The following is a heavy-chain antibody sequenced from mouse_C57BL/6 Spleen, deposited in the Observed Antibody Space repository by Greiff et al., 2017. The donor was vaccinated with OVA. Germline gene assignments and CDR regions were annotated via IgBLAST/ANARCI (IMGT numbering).Heavy chain of an antibody. CDR3: AREGGSSYYAMDY. V-gene: IGHV5-16*01. CDR2: INYDGSST. Sequence: DVHLVESEGGLVQPGSSMKLSCTASGFTFSDYYMAWVRQVPEKGLEWVANINYDGSSTYYLDSLKSRFIISRDNAKNILYLQMSSLKSEDTATYYCAREGGSSYYAMDYWGQGTSVTVSS. J-gene: IGHJ4*01. CDR1: GFTFSDYY. D-gene: IGHD1-1*01.